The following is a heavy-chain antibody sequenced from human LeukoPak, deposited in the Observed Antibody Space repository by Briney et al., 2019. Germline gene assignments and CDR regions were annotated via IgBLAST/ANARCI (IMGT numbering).Heavy chain of an antibody. CDR3: ASRNSGVLRYFDWSQPNYYYYYMDV. CDR1: GYSISSSSYY. D-gene: IGHD3-9*01. CDR2: IYYSGST. V-gene: IGHV4-39*01. J-gene: IGHJ6*03. Sequence: SETLSLTCTVSGYSISSSSYYWGWIRQPPGKGLEWIGSIYYSGSTYYNPSLKSRVTISVDTSKNQFSLKLSSVTAADTAVYYCASRNSGVLRYFDWSQPNYYYYYMDVWGKGTTVTISS.